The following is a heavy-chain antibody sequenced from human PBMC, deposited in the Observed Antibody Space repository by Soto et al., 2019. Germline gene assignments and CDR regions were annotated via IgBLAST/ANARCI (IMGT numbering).Heavy chain of an antibody. D-gene: IGHD1-26*01. CDR3: AKDARRSGIVGQWVA. V-gene: IGHV3-23*01. Sequence: PGGSRRLSCAASGFTFSGYAMAWVRQAPGNGLEWVSGISDSGITTYYPASVKGHFTISRDNSKNTLFLQMKSLRAADTAVYYCAKDARRSGIVGQWVAWGQGTLVTVSS. CDR1: GFTFSGYA. J-gene: IGHJ5*02. CDR2: ISDSGITT.